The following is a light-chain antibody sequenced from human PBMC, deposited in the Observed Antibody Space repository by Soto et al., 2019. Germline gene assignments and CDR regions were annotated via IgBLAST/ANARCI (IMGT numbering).Light chain of an antibody. CDR3: QQYNNWPELT. CDR1: QSVSSN. Sequence: EIVMTQSPATLSVSPGERATLSCRASQSVSSNLAWYQQKPGQAPRLLIYGASTRATGIPARFSGSGSGTEFTLTISSLQSEDVAVYYCQQYNNWPELTFGQGTKVEIK. V-gene: IGKV3-15*01. CDR2: GAS. J-gene: IGKJ1*01.